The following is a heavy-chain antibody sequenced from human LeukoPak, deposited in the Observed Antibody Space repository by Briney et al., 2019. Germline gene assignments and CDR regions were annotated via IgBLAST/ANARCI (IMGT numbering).Heavy chain of an antibody. J-gene: IGHJ4*02. V-gene: IGHV3-30*03. CDR2: ISYDGSNK. Sequence: PGGSLRLSCAASGFTFSSYGMHWVRQAPGKGLEWVAVISYDGSNKYYADSVKGRFTISRDNSKNTLYLQMNSLRAEDTAVYYCATSWIQLWLEFVYWGQGTLVTVSS. CDR3: ATSWIQLWLEFVY. CDR1: GFTFSSYG. D-gene: IGHD5-18*01.